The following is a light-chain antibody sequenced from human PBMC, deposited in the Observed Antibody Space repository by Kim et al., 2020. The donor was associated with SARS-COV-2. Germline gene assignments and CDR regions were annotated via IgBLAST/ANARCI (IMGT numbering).Light chain of an antibody. CDR2: QDS. V-gene: IGLV3-1*01. Sequence: SYELTQPPSVSVSPGQTASITFSGDKLGDKYACWYQQKPGQSPVLVIYQDSKRPSGIPERFSGSNSGNTATLTISGTQAMDEADYYCQAWDSSTVVFGGGTQRTVL. CDR3: QAWDSSTVV. CDR1: KLGDKY. J-gene: IGLJ2*01.